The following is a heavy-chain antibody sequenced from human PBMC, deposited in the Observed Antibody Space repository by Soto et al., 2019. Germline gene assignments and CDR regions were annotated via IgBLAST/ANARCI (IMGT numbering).Heavy chain of an antibody. V-gene: IGHV3-30-3*01. CDR1: GFTFSSYA. CDR3: ARGTTGYRSGWYVY. J-gene: IGHJ4*02. D-gene: IGHD6-19*01. CDR2: ISYDGSNK. Sequence: QVQLVESGGGVVQPGRSLRLSCAASGFTFSSYAMHWVRQAPGKGLEWVAVISYDGSNKYYADSVKGRFTISRDNSKNTLCLQMNSLRAEDTAVYYCARGTTGYRSGWYVYWGQGTLVTVSS.